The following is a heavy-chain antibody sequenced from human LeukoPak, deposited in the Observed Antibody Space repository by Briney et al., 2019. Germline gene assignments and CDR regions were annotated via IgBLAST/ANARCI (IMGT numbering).Heavy chain of an antibody. Sequence: PGGSLRLSCAASGFTFSSYGMHWVRQAPGKGLEGAAFIRYDGSNKYYADSVKGRFTISRDNSKNTLYLQMNSLRAEDTTVYYCAKDDVGAVTTHRGYYYYMDVWGKGTTVTVSS. CDR3: AKDDVGAVTTHRGYYYYMDV. CDR1: GFTFSSYG. V-gene: IGHV3-30*02. CDR2: IRYDGSNK. D-gene: IGHD1-26*01. J-gene: IGHJ6*03.